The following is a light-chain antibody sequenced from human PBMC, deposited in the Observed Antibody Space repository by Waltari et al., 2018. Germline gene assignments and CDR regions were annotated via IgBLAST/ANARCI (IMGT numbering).Light chain of an antibody. CDR3: SSYAGSNNLV. CDR1: SSDVGDY. J-gene: IGLJ2*01. V-gene: IGLV2-8*01. Sequence: QSALTQPPSASGSPGQSVTISCTGTSSDVGDYVYWYQQHPGKTPKLMISEVTKRPSGVPDRFSGSKSGNTASLTVSGLQAEDEADYYCSSYAGSNNLVFGGGTKLTVL. CDR2: EVT.